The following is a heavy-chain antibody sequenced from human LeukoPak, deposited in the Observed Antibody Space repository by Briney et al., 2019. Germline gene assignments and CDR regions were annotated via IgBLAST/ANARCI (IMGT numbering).Heavy chain of an antibody. J-gene: IGHJ4*02. CDR3: ARDPPHSSGPTSPCFEY. V-gene: IGHV1-18*01. CDR2: ISAYSGDT. CDR1: GYTFTNYG. Sequence: SVKVSCKASGYTFTNYGISWVRQAPGQGLEWMGWISAYSGDTNYAQKLQGRVTMTTDTSTNTAYMELRSLRSDDTAVYYCARDPPHSSGPTSPCFEYWGQGTLVTVSS. D-gene: IGHD6-19*01.